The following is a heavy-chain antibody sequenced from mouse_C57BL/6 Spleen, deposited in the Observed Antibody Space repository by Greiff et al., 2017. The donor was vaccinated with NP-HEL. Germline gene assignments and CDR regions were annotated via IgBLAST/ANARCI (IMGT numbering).Heavy chain of an antibody. J-gene: IGHJ4*01. CDR2: IYPGDGDT. D-gene: IGHD1-1*01. CDR3: ARGRDYYGSRSYAMDY. V-gene: IGHV1-82*01. CDR1: GYAFSSSW. Sequence: QVQLQQSGPELVKPGASVKISCKASGYAFSSSWMNWVKQRPGKGLEWIGRIYPGDGDTNYNGKFKGKATLTADKSSSTAYMQLSSLTSEDSAVYFCARGRDYYGSRSYAMDYWGQGTSVTVSS.